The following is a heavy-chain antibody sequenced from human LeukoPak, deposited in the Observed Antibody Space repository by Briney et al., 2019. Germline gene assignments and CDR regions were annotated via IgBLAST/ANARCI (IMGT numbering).Heavy chain of an antibody. CDR1: GFTFSSYW. CDR2: INYDGSTT. CDR3: ARVLPNSNRQLDY. J-gene: IGHJ4*02. V-gene: IGHV3-74*01. Sequence: GGSLRLSCAASGFTFSSYWMHWVRQAPGKGLVWVSRINYDGSTTDYADSVKGRFTISRDNAKNTLYLQMNSLRAEDTAVYYCARVLPNSNRQLDYWGQGTLVTVSS. D-gene: IGHD1-1*01.